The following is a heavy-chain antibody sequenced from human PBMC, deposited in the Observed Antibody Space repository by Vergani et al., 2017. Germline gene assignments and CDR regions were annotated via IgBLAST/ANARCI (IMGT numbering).Heavy chain of an antibody. Sequence: VQLLESGGGLVQPGGSLRLSCAASGFTFSSYAMSWVRQAPGKGLEWVSAISGSGGSTYYADSVKGRFTISRDNSKNTLYLQMNSLRAEYTAVYYCAKKRGGYCSSTSCPLIDYWGQGTLVTVSS. J-gene: IGHJ4*02. V-gene: IGHV3-23*01. CDR1: GFTFSSYA. D-gene: IGHD2-2*01. CDR3: AKKRGGYCSSTSCPLIDY. CDR2: ISGSGGST.